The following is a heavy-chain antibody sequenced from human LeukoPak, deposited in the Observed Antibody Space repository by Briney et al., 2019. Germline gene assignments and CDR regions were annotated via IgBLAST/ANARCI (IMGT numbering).Heavy chain of an antibody. V-gene: IGHV1-2*02. CDR1: GYTFTVYY. Sequence: ASVKVSCKASGYTFTVYYMHWVRQAPGQGLEWMGWINPNSGGTNYAQKFQGRVTMTRDTSISTAYMELSRLRSDDTAVYYCASSIAAAGHWFDPWGQGTLVTVSS. D-gene: IGHD6-13*01. J-gene: IGHJ5*02. CDR2: INPNSGGT. CDR3: ASSIAAAGHWFDP.